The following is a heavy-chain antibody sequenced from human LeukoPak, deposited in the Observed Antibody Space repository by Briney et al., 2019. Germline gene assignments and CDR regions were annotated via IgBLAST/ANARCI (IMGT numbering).Heavy chain of an antibody. Sequence: GGSLRLSCSASGFTFSSYAMHWVRQAPGKGLEYVSAISSNGGSTYYADSVKGRFTISRDNSKNTRYLQMSSLRAEDTAVYYCALSREYHPLDGMDVWGQGTTVTVSS. CDR3: ALSREYHPLDGMDV. V-gene: IGHV3-64D*06. CDR1: GFTFSSYA. D-gene: IGHD2-2*01. J-gene: IGHJ6*02. CDR2: ISSNGGST.